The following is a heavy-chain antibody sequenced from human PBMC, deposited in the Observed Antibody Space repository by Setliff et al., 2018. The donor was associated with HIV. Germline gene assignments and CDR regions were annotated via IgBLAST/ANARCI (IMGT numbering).Heavy chain of an antibody. J-gene: IGHJ4*02. V-gene: IGHV1-69*13. Sequence: ASVKVSCKASGGTFSNYGFAWVRQAPGQGLEWMGGIIPIFGSAVYAQKFQGRVTISADESTSTVYLELSSLTSDDTAMYYCASKGDYYTSKTLDSWGQGTLVTVSS. CDR3: ASKGDYYTSKTLDS. CDR1: GGTFSNYG. CDR2: IIPIFGSA. D-gene: IGHD3-10*01.